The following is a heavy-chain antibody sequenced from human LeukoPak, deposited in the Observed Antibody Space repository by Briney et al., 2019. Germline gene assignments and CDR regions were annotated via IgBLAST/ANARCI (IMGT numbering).Heavy chain of an antibody. J-gene: IGHJ4*02. CDR3: ARVPGRGSYFDY. CDR1: GGSISSSSYY. D-gene: IGHD3-10*01. CDR2: IYYSGST. Sequence: SETLSLTCTVSGGSISSSSYYWSWIRQPPGKGLEWIGYIYYSGSTNYNPSLKGRVTISVDTSKNQFSLKLSSVTAADTAVYYCARVPGRGSYFDYWGQGTLVTVSS. V-gene: IGHV4-61*01.